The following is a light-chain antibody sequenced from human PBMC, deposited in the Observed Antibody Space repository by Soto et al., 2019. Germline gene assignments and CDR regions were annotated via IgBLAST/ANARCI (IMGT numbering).Light chain of an antibody. Sequence: QSALTQPPSVSGSPGQSITVSCTGTSSDIGASNFVSWYQHLPGRAPKVIIFEATNRPSGVSDRFSGSKAGITASLTISGLQADDEGEYFCISYKTDDTFVFRTGTKLTVL. J-gene: IGLJ1*01. CDR3: ISYKTDDTFV. V-gene: IGLV2-14*01. CDR2: EAT. CDR1: SSDIGASNF.